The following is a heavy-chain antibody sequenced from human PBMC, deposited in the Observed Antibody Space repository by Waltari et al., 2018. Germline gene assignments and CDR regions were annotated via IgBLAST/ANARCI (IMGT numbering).Heavy chain of an antibody. V-gene: IGHV3-23*01. CDR1: GFTFSTYV. CDR3: ARGSGVDS. D-gene: IGHD7-27*01. J-gene: IGHJ4*02. Sequence: EVQLLESGGGLVQPGGSLRRSCAASGFTFSTYVMNWVRQAPGKGLEWVSSISDAGGIINYADSVKGRFTISRDNSKNTLYLQMNSLRVDDTAVYYCARGSGVDSWGQGTLVTISS. CDR2: ISDAGGII.